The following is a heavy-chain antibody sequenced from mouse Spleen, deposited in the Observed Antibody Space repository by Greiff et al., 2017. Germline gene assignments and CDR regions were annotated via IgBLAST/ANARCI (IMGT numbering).Heavy chain of an antibody. V-gene: IGHV2-2*01. CDR2: IWRGGGT. D-gene: IGHD2-3*01. CDR3: ARDGYYGFAY. Sequence: QVQLQQSGPGLVQPSQSLSITCTASGFSLTSYGVHWVRQSPGKGLEWLGVIWRGGGTDYNADFISRLSISKDNSKSKLYFKMNSVQGDDSAIYYCARDGYYGFAYWGQGTLVTVSA. CDR1: GFSLTSYG. J-gene: IGHJ3*01.